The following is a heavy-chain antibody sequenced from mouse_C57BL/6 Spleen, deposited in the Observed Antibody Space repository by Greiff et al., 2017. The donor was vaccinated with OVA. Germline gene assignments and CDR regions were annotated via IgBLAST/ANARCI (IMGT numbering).Heavy chain of an antibody. CDR3: ERSAYYGSTYVSFCC. CDR1: GYTFTDYN. V-gene: IGHV1-18*01. J-gene: IGHJ2*01. Sequence: VQLQQSGPELVKPGASVKIPCTASGYTFTDYNMDWVKQSPGKSLEWIGYINPNNGGTIYNQKFKGKATLTVDKSSSTAYMQLRSLTSEDTAVSYCERSAYYGSTYVSFCCWGKGTTLTASS. CDR2: INPNNGGT. D-gene: IGHD1-1*01.